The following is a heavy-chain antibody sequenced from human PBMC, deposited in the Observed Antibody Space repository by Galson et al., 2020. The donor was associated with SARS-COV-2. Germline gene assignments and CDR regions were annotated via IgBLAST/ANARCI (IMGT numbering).Heavy chain of an antibody. CDR2: IYHGGNT. J-gene: IGHJ5*02. CDR1: GGSISSFF. CDR3: ARVVCAGDCYPFDR. Sequence: ASETLSLTCSVSGGSISSFFWSWVRQPPGKGLEWIGYIYHGGNTRYNPSLKSRATISVDTSKNQFSLKLSSVTAADTAVYYCARVVCAGDCYPFDRWGQGIPVTVSS. D-gene: IGHD2-21*02. V-gene: IGHV4-59*01.